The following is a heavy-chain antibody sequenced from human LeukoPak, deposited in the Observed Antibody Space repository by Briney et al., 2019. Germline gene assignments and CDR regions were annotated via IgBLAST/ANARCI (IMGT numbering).Heavy chain of an antibody. Sequence: ASVKVSCKASGYTFTGYYMHWVRQAPGQGLEWMGWINPNSGGTNYAQRFQGRVTMTRDTSISTAYMELSRLRSDDTAVYYCASFTVTTSGVNYWGQGTLVTVSS. CDR1: GYTFTGYY. V-gene: IGHV1-2*02. J-gene: IGHJ4*02. D-gene: IGHD4-11*01. CDR3: ASFTVTTSGVNY. CDR2: INPNSGGT.